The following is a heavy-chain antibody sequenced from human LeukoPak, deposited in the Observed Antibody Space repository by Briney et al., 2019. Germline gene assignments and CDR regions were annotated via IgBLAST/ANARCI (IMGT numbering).Heavy chain of an antibody. Sequence: SETLSLACTVSGGSIYSTAFYWGWIRQPPGKGLEWIGSMYYDGSTYHNPSLKSRVTISVDTSNNQFSLKLSSVTAADTAVYFCARRSDSGSDDGEDYFDYWGQGTLVSVSS. CDR1: GGSIYSTAFY. V-gene: IGHV4-39*01. J-gene: IGHJ4*02. D-gene: IGHD1-26*01. CDR2: MYYDGST. CDR3: ARRSDSGSDDGEDYFDY.